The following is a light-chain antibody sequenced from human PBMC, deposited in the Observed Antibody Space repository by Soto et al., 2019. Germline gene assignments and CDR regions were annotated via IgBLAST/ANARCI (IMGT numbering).Light chain of an antibody. CDR3: AAWDDSLSGRV. Sequence: QSVLTQPPSASATPGQRVTISCSGSSSNIGSNYVYWYQQFPGTAPKLLIYRNNQRPSGVPDRFSGSKSGTSASLAISGLRSEDEADYYCAAWDDSLSGRVFGGGTQLTVL. CDR1: SSNIGSNY. CDR2: RNN. V-gene: IGLV1-47*01. J-gene: IGLJ3*02.